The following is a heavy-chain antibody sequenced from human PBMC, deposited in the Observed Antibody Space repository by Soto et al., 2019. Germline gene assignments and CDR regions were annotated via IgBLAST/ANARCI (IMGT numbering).Heavy chain of an antibody. CDR1: GGSISNNIYY. CDR3: ARLPGAFDI. Sequence: QVQLQESGPGLVKPSETLSLTCTVSGGSISNNIYYWGWIRQPPGKGLEWIGSIYYSGNTDYNASPXXRXSXXVDTSMNQFSLKLRSVTAADTAVYYCARLPGAFDIWGQGTMVTVSS. V-gene: IGHV4-39*01. J-gene: IGHJ3*02. CDR2: IYYSGNT.